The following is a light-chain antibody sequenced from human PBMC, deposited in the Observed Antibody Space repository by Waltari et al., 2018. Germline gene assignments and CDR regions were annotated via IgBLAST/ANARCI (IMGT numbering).Light chain of an antibody. J-gene: IGKJ4*01. V-gene: IGKV3D-11*02. CDR3: QQRNDWPLT. Sequence: EVVLTQSPSTLSLSPGEVATLPCSASQNVGDDLAWYQQKPGQAPRLLMYDASNRATGIPARFSASGAGTDFTLTITGVETEDFAVYYCQQRNDWPLTFGGGTKVVEIK. CDR1: QNVGDD. CDR2: DAS.